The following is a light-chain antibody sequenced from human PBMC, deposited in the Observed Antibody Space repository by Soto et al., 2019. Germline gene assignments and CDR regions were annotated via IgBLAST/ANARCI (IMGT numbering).Light chain of an antibody. CDR1: QSVSTTY. CDR2: GAS. CDR3: QQSSNWPPAIT. V-gene: IGKV3D-20*02. J-gene: IGKJ4*01. Sequence: EILLAHAPGTLCLSPGEGATLSCRSSQSVSTTYLAWYQQKPGQAPRLVIYGASSRATGIPDRFSGSGSGTDFTLTISRLETEDFAVYYCQQSSNWPPAITGGGGNTGDIK.